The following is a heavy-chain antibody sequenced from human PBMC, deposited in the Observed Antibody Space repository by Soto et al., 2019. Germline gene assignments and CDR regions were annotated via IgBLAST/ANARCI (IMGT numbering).Heavy chain of an antibody. CDR2: ISGSGRTI. J-gene: IGHJ6*02. CDR3: AKVGPSYYYGMDV. Sequence: LKISCAASGLDFRSEVMCWARQAPGKGLEWVSSISGSGRTIYHADSMRGRFAISRDNSKISLYLKLNNLRVDDTAVYYCAKVGPSYYYGMDVWGQGTTVTVSS. CDR1: GLDFRSEV. D-gene: IGHD1-26*01. V-gene: IGHV3-23*01.